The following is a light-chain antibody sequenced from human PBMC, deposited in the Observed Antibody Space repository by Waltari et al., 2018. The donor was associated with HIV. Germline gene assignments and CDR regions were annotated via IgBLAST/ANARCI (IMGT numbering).Light chain of an antibody. CDR1: QSVSSNY. CDR3: HQYGGSPLT. CDR2: GAS. J-gene: IGKJ4*01. V-gene: IGKV3-20*01. Sequence: EIVLTQSPGALSLSPGERATLSCRASQSVSSNYSAWYQQRPGQAPRLLIYGASFRATGIPDRFSGSGSGTYFTLTITILEPDDFAVYYCHQYGGSPLTFGGGTKVEIK.